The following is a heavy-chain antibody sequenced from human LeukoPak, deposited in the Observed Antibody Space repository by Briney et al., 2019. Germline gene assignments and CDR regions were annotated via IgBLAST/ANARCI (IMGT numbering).Heavy chain of an antibody. J-gene: IGHJ4*02. CDR2: ISSSSSTI. CDR1: GFTFSDAW. Sequence: GGSLRLSCAASGFTFSDAWMSWVRQAPGKGLEWVSYISSSSSTIYYADSVKGRFTISRDNAKNSLYLQMNSLRAEDTALYYCAKGAPRNHYYDSSGYYLFDYWGQGTLVTVSS. CDR3: AKGAPRNHYYDSSGYYLFDY. D-gene: IGHD3-22*01. V-gene: IGHV3-11*01.